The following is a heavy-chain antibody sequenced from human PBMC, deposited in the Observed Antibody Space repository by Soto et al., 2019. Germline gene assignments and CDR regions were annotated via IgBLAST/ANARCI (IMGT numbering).Heavy chain of an antibody. CDR2: IHYSGST. CDR3: ARGPRSARDFDY. D-gene: IGHD1-26*01. CDR1: GGSISSYD. J-gene: IGHJ4*02. Sequence: PSETLSLTCSVSGGSISSYDWSWIRQPPGKGLEWIGYIHYSGSTNYNPSLKSRVTISVDTSKNQFSLKLSSVTAADTAVYYCARGPRSARDFDYWGQGTLVSVSS. V-gene: IGHV4-59*01.